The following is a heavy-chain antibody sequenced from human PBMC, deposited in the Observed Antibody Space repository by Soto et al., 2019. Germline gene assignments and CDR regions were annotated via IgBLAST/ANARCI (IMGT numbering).Heavy chain of an antibody. D-gene: IGHD3-22*01. CDR1: GFTVSSNY. J-gene: IGHJ4*02. Sequence: PGGSLRLSCAASGFTVSSNYMSWVRQAPGKGLEWVSVIYSGGSTYYADSVKGRFTISRDNSKNTLYLQMNSLRAEDTAVYYCASGDDSSGYYQLAFDCWGQGTLVTVSS. CDR3: ASGDDSSGYYQLAFDC. V-gene: IGHV3-53*01. CDR2: IYSGGST.